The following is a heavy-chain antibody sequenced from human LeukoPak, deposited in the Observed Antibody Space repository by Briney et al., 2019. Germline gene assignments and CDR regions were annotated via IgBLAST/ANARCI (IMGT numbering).Heavy chain of an antibody. V-gene: IGHV3-74*01. Sequence: PGGSLRLSGVASGFTFSRYWMHWVRQAPGKGLVWVSRINSDGSTTIYADSVKGRFTISRDNAKNTLYLQMNSLRAEDTAVYFCASGPTGFAWGQGTLVTVSS. J-gene: IGHJ5*02. CDR2: INSDGSTT. D-gene: IGHD1-14*01. CDR1: GFTFSRYW. CDR3: ASGPTGFA.